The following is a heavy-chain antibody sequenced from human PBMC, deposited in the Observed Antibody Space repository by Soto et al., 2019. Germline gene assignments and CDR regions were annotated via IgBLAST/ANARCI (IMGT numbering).Heavy chain of an antibody. CDR2: IYYSGST. V-gene: IGHV4-39*01. D-gene: IGHD6-6*01. CDR1: GGSISSSSYY. Sequence: PSETLSLTCTASGGSISSSSYYWGWIRQPPGKGLEWIGSIYYSGSTYYNPSLKSRVTISVDTSKNQFSLKLSSVTTADTAVYYCARWSSSQSAFDYWGQGTLVTVSS. CDR3: ARWSSSQSAFDY. J-gene: IGHJ4*02.